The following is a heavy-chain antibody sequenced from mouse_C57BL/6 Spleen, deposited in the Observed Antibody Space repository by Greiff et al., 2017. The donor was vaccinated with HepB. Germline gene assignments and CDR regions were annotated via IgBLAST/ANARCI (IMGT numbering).Heavy chain of an antibody. V-gene: IGHV1-19*01. D-gene: IGHD1-1*01. J-gene: IGHJ3*01. CDR3: AREEYYGSSWAY. CDR1: GYTFTDYY. Sequence: EVQLQQSGPVLVKPGASVKMSCKASGYTFTDYYMNWVKQSHGKSLEWIGVINPYNGGTSYNQKFKGKATLTVDKSSSTAYMELNSLTSEDSAVYYCAREEYYGSSWAYWGQGTLVTVSA. CDR2: INPYNGGT.